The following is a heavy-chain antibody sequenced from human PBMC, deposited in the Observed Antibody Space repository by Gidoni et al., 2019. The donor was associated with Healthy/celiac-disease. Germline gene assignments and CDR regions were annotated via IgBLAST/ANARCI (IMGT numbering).Heavy chain of an antibody. J-gene: IGHJ3*02. Sequence: QLVDLGGGLVQPAGSLRLSCAASGSPVRSYSMDWVRHAPGKGLEWVSDLSSSSSTIYYAESVKGRFTISGDKAKYSLYLKMNSLRAEDTAVYYCARDGPEVGARAFDIWGQGTMVTVSS. CDR3: ARDGPEVGARAFDI. CDR1: GSPVRSYS. D-gene: IGHD1-26*01. CDR2: LSSSSSTI. V-gene: IGHV3-48*01.